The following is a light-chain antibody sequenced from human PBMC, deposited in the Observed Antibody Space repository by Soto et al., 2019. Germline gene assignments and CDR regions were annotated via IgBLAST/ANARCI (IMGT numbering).Light chain of an antibody. J-gene: IGKJ1*01. Sequence: DIQMTQSPSTLSASVGDRVTITCRASQVVSSWLAWYQQKPGKAPKLLIYKASILESGVPSRFSGSGGGTEFTLTISSLQPDDFATYYCQQYHTFSRTFGQGTKVDIK. CDR2: KAS. V-gene: IGKV1-5*03. CDR1: QVVSSW. CDR3: QQYHTFSRT.